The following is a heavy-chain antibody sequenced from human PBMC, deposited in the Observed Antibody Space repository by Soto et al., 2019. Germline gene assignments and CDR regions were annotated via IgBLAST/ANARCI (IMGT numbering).Heavy chain of an antibody. CDR1: GYTFTGYF. V-gene: IGHV1-2*02. J-gene: IGHJ4*02. CDR3: ARVSIYYDSTGALDY. D-gene: IGHD3-22*01. CDR2: INPNSGDT. Sequence: VASVKVSCKASGYTFTGYFMHWVRQAPGQGLEWMGWINPNSGDTNYAQKFQGRVTMTRDTSINTASMDLSRLSSDDTAVYFCARVSIYYDSTGALDYWGQGTMVTVYS.